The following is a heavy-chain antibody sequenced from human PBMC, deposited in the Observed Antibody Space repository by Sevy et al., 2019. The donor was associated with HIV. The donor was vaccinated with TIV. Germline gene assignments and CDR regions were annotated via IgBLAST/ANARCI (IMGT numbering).Heavy chain of an antibody. D-gene: IGHD3-9*01. CDR3: AASYYDFLTGSGDWFDP. V-gene: IGHV4-59*13. Sequence: SETLSLTCSLSGGSNNNYYWSWIRQPPGKGLEWIGYIYHTGSTNYNPSLKSRVTISIDKSNNQFSLKLSSVTAADTAVYYCAASYYDFLTGSGDWFDPWGRGTLVTVSS. CDR2: IYHTGST. CDR1: GGSNNNYY. J-gene: IGHJ5*02.